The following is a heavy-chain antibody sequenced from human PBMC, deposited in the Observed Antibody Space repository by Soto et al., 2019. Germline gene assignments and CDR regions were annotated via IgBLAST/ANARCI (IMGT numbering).Heavy chain of an antibody. V-gene: IGHV3-7*01. Sequence: VQLVESGGGLVRHGGSLRLSCAASGFTFTRHWMTWVRQAPGKGLEWVANIKEDGRETFYLDSVKGRFTISRDNTKNSLFLQMNSVRVEHTAVYYCARSQYRLEFWSGWDFDLWGQGTLVTVSS. CDR1: GFTFTRHW. J-gene: IGHJ4*02. D-gene: IGHD3-3*01. CDR3: ARSQYRLEFWSGWDFDL. CDR2: IKEDGRET.